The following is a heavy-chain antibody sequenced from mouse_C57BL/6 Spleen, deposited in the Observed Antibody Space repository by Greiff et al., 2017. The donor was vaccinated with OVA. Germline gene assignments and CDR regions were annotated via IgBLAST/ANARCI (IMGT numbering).Heavy chain of an antibody. D-gene: IGHD1-1*01. V-gene: IGHV1-5*01. CDR3: TRKDYAGAMDY. CDR1: GYTFTSYW. CDR2: IYPGNSDT. J-gene: IGHJ4*01. Sequence: VQLQQSGTVLARPGASVKMSCKTSGYTFTSYWMHWIKQRPGQGLEWIGAIYPGNSDTSYNQKFKGKAKLTAVTSASPAYMDLSSLTNEDSAVYYCTRKDYAGAMDYWGQGNSVTVSS.